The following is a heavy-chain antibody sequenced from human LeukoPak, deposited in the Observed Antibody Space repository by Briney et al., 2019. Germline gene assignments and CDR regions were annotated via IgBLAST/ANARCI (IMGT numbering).Heavy chain of an antibody. V-gene: IGHV4-30-4*08. D-gene: IGHD3-16*01. CDR2: IYYSGST. Sequence: SQTLSLTRTVSGGSISSGDYYWSWIRQPPGKGLEWIGYIYYSGSTYYNPSLKSRVTISVDTSKNQFSLRLSSVTAADTAVYYCARDRLGDPIDYWGQGTLVTVSS. CDR3: ARDRLGDPIDY. CDR1: GGSISSGDYY. J-gene: IGHJ4*02.